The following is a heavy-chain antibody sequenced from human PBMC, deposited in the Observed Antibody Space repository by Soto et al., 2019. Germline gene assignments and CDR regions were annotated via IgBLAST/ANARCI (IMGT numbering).Heavy chain of an antibody. V-gene: IGHV1-69*13. D-gene: IGHD3-10*01. J-gene: IGHJ6*04. CDR3: ARGTLYYYGSGSYYLYYYYGMDV. Sequence: GASVKVSCKASGGTFSSYAISWVRQAPGQGLEWMGGIIPIFGTANYAQKFQGRVTITADESTSTAYMELSSLRSEDTAVYYCARGTLYYYGSGSYYLYYYYGMDVWGKGTTVTVSS. CDR1: GGTFSSYA. CDR2: IIPIFGTA.